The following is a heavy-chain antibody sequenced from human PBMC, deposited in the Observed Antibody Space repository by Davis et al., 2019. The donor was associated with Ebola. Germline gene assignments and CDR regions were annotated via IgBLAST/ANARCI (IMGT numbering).Heavy chain of an antibody. CDR3: AASNYDIFTGYYQDY. CDR2: IWYDGSNE. V-gene: IGHV3-33*01. D-gene: IGHD3-9*01. J-gene: IGHJ4*02. Sequence: GESLKISCAASGFTFSSFGLHWVRQAPGKGLVWLVLIWYDGSNEYYADSVKGRFTISRDNSKSTRFLQMNSLRAEDTAVYYCAASNYDIFTGYYQDYWGQGTQVTDS. CDR1: GFTFSSFG.